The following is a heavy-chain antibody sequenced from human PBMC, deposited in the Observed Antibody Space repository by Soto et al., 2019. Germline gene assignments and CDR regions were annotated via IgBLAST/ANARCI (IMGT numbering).Heavy chain of an antibody. CDR3: ARNFDIAATGTAFDS. V-gene: IGHV4-4*07. CDR2: IYSSGTT. J-gene: IGHJ4*02. CDR1: GGSIIGHY. Sequence: SETLSLTCSVSGGSIIGHYCSFIRLPSGRRLQWVGRIYSSGTTNYNPSLKSRVRMSVDTDRNSFSLRLDSVTAADTAVYYCARNFDIAATGTAFDSWGRGVLVTVSS. D-gene: IGHD6-13*01.